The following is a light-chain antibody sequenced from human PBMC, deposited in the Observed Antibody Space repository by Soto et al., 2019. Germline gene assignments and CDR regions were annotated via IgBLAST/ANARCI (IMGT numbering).Light chain of an antibody. CDR2: TGS. CDR1: QGISNW. Sequence: DIQMTQSPSSVSASVGDRVSITCRASQGISNWLAWYQQKTGRAPKLLIYTGSSLQSGVLTRFSGTGSGTDFTLPISSRQPEDVVTYYCQQANSFPRTFGGGTKVEIK. CDR3: QQANSFPRT. V-gene: IGKV1-12*01. J-gene: IGKJ4*01.